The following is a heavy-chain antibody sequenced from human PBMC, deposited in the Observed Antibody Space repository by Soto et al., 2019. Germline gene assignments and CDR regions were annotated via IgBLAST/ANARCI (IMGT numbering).Heavy chain of an antibody. V-gene: IGHV3-23*04. CDR3: ATRRDASYYYYGMDV. CDR2: ISDSGGST. J-gene: IGHJ6*02. CDR1: GFTFSTYA. D-gene: IGHD2-2*01. Sequence: VQLVESGGGVVQPGRSLRLSCAASGFTFSTYAMTWVRQAPGKGLEWVSGISDSGGSTYYADAVKGRFTISRDNSKNTLFLQMNSLRAEDTAVYYCATRRDASYYYYGMDVWGQGTTVIVSS.